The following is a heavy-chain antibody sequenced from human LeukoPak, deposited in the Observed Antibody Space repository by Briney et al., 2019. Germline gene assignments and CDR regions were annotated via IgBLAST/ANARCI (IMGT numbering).Heavy chain of an antibody. CDR3: ARGGLRYFDWLHRSYYFDY. Sequence: LETLSLTCAVYGGSFSGYYWSWIRQPPGKGLEWIGEINHSGSTNYNPSLKSRVTISVDTSKNQFSLKLSSVTAADTAVYYCARGGLRYFDWLHRSYYFDYWGQGTLVTVSS. J-gene: IGHJ4*02. D-gene: IGHD3-9*01. CDR2: INHSGST. V-gene: IGHV4-34*01. CDR1: GGSFSGYY.